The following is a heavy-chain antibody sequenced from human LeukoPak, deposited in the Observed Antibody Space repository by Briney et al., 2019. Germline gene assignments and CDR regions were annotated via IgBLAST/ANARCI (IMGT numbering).Heavy chain of an antibody. CDR2: IWHDGSNK. J-gene: IGHJ4*02. CDR3: ATEVFGSGSCPDY. Sequence: GRSLRLSCAASGFTFSSYAIHWVRQAPGKGLERVALIWHDGSNKYYSDSVKGRFTISRDNSKNTAFLQMNSLRAEDTAVYYCATEVFGSGSCPDYWGQGTLVTVSS. CDR1: GFTFSSYA. D-gene: IGHD3-10*01. V-gene: IGHV3-33*01.